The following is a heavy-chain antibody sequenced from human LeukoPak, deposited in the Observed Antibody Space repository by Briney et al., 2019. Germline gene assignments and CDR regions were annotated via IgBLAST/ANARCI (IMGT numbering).Heavy chain of an antibody. Sequence: GASVKVSCKASGYTFTRHYMNWVRQAPGQGLEWMGWMNPTSGKAGFAQRFQGRVSMTRNISISTAYMELSSLRSEDTAVYYCARHYYDSSGYYHGLDYWGQGTLVTVSS. J-gene: IGHJ4*02. CDR2: MNPTSGKA. CDR1: GYTFTRHY. CDR3: ARHYYDSSGYYHGLDY. D-gene: IGHD3-22*01. V-gene: IGHV1-8*01.